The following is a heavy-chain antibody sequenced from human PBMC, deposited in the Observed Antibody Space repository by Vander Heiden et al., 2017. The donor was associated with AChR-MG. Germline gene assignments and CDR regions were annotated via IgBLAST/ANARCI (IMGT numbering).Heavy chain of an antibody. CDR1: RGSISSSSYY. Sequence: QLQLQDSGPGLATPSEPLSLTCTFSRGSISSSSYYWGGIRQPPGKGVEWIGSIYYSGGNYYNPSLKSRVTISVDTSKNQFSLKLSSVTAADTAVYYCARHWNDWNGNFDYWGQGTLVTVSS. CDR2: IYYSGGN. CDR3: ARHWNDWNGNFDY. D-gene: IGHD1-1*01. V-gene: IGHV4-39*01. J-gene: IGHJ4*02.